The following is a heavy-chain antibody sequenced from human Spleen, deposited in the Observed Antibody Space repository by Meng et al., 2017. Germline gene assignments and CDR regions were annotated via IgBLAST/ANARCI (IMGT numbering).Heavy chain of an antibody. Sequence: QLQLQESGPGLVKPSETLSLTCTVSGGPITTSGYYWGWIRQPTGKGLEWVGTVSYEGTTYYNPPLNSRVTVSADASKNQFSLKLRSVTAADTAIFFCARHLTGYSYDWGPGILVTVSS. CDR1: GGPITTSGYY. CDR3: ARHLTGYSYD. D-gene: IGHD2-15*01. V-gene: IGHV4-39*01. J-gene: IGHJ4*02. CDR2: VSYEGTT.